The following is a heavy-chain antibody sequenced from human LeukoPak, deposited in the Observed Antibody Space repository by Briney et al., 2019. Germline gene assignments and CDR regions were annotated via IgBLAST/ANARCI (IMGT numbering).Heavy chain of an antibody. Sequence: GASVKVSCKASGGTLSRYAISWVRQAPGQGLEWMGGIIASFGTANYAQKFQGRVTISADESTSTAYMELSSLRSEDTAVYYCARVVTTRYCSSTSCYWKGWFDPWGQGTLVTVSS. D-gene: IGHD2-2*01. V-gene: IGHV1-69*13. CDR2: IIASFGTA. CDR1: GGTLSRYA. CDR3: ARVVTTRYCSSTSCYWKGWFDP. J-gene: IGHJ5*02.